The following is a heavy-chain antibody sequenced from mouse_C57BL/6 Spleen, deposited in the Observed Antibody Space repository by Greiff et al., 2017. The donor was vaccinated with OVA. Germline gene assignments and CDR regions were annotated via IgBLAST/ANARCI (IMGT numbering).Heavy chain of an antibody. D-gene: IGHD1-1*01. CDR1: GFTIKDYY. Sequence: VQLQQSGAELVKPGASVKLSCTASGFTIKDYYMHWVKQRTEQGLEWIGRIDPEDGETKYAPKFQGKATITADTSSNTVYLQLSSLTSEDTAVYYGARGYYGSSWYFDVWGTGTTVTVSS. CDR2: IDPEDGET. CDR3: ARGYYGSSWYFDV. V-gene: IGHV14-2*01. J-gene: IGHJ1*03.